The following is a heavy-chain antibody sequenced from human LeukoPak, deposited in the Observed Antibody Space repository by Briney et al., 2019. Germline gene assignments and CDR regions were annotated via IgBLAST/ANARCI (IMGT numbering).Heavy chain of an antibody. D-gene: IGHD5-18*01. Sequence: PGGSLRLSCAASGFTFSSYGMHWVRQAPGKGLEWVSGISWNSGSIGYADSVKGRFTISRDNAKNSLYLQMNSLRAEDTALYYCAKATAYGYFDYWGQGTLVTVSS. CDR1: GFTFSSYG. V-gene: IGHV3-9*01. CDR2: ISWNSGSI. CDR3: AKATAYGYFDY. J-gene: IGHJ4*02.